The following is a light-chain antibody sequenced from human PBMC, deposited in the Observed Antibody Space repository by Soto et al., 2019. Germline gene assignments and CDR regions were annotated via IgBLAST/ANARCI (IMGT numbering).Light chain of an antibody. CDR2: GGS. V-gene: IGKV3-20*01. CDR1: QSVGRN. CDR3: QQYGSSSWT. Sequence: EIVLTQSPASLSVSPGERVTLSCRASQSVGRNLAWYHQQPGQAPRLLIYGGSSRATGIPVRFSGSGSETDFTLTITRLEPEDFAVYYCQQYGSSSWTFGQGTKVDIK. J-gene: IGKJ1*01.